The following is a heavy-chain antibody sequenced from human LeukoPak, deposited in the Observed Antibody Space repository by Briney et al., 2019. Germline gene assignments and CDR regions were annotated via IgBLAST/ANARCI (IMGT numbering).Heavy chain of an antibody. J-gene: IGHJ4*02. CDR1: GFTFSSYG. CDR3: ARASSGTFYNIYDY. Sequence: GGSLRLSCAASGFTFSSYGMHWVRQAPGKGLEWVAVISYDGSNKYYADSVKGRFTISRDNSKNTLYLQMNSLRAEDTAVYYCARASSGTFYNIYDYWGQGTLVTVSS. D-gene: IGHD3-10*01. CDR2: ISYDGSNK. V-gene: IGHV3-30*03.